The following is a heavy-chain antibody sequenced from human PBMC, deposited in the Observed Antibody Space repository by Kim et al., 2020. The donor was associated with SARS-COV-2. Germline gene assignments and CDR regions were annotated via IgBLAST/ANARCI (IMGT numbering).Heavy chain of an antibody. CDR1: GFTFSSYG. CDR2: ISYDGSNK. Sequence: GGSLRLSCAASGFTFSSYGMHWVRQAPGKGLEWVAVISYDGSNKYYADSVKGRFTISRDNSKNTLYLQMNSLRAEDTAVYYCAKPTGYVTTFFDYWGQGTLDTVSS. J-gene: IGHJ4*02. CDR3: AKPTGYVTTFFDY. V-gene: IGHV3-30*18. D-gene: IGHD3-16*01.